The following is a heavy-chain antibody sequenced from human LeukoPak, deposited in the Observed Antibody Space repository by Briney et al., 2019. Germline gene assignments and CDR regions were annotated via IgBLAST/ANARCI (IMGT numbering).Heavy chain of an antibody. D-gene: IGHD3-22*01. CDR1: GYTFTGYY. J-gene: IGHJ3*02. CDR2: INPNSGGT. Sequence: ASVKVSCKASGYTFTGYYMHWVRQAPGQGLEWMGWINPNSGGTNYAQKFQGRVTMTRDTSISTAYMELRSLRSDDTAVYYCARDSDQYYYDSSGYYALGAFDIWGQGTMVTVSS. CDR3: ARDSDQYYYDSSGYYALGAFDI. V-gene: IGHV1-2*02.